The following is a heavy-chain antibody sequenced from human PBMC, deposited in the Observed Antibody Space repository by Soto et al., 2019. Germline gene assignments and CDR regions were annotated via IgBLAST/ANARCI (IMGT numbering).Heavy chain of an antibody. CDR1: GFTFGSYS. J-gene: IGHJ4*02. CDR3: AATAGGFDY. D-gene: IGHD3-16*01. CDR2: ISYDGSNK. Sequence: GGSLRLSCAASGFTFGSYSMNWVRQAPGKGLEWVAVISYDGSNKYYADSVKGRFTISRDNSKNTLYLQMNSLRAEDTAVYYCAATAGGFDYWGQGTLVTVSS. V-gene: IGHV3-30*03.